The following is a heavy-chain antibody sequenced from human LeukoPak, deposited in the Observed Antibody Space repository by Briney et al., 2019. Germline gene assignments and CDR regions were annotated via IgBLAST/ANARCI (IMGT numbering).Heavy chain of an antibody. J-gene: IGHJ3*02. CDR1: GGSFSGYY. V-gene: IGHV4-34*01. Sequence: SETLSLTCAVYGGSFSGYYWSWIRQPPGKGPEWIGEINHSGSTNYNPSLKSRVTISVDTSKNQFSLKLSSVTAADTAVYYCASGISDAFDIWGQGTMVTVSS. CDR2: INHSGST. D-gene: IGHD3-3*02. CDR3: ASGISDAFDI.